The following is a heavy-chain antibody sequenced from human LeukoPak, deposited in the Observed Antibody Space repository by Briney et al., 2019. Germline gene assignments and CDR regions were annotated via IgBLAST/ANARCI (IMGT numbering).Heavy chain of an antibody. J-gene: IGHJ6*02. CDR1: GFTVSTNY. D-gene: IGHD6-6*01. CDR3: ARDSSSSYYYYYGMDV. CDR2: IYSGGST. V-gene: IGHV3-66*01. Sequence: PGGSLRLSCAASGFTVSTNYMSWVRQAPGKGLEWDSVIYSGGSTYYADSVKGRFTISRDNSKNTLYLQMNSLRAEDTAVYYCARDSSSSYYYYYGMDVWGQGTTVTVSS.